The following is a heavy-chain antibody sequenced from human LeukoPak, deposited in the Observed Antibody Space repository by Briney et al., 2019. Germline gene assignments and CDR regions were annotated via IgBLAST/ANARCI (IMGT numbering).Heavy chain of an antibody. CDR3: ARDNDGDSSGYQGY. D-gene: IGHD3-22*01. Sequence: ASVKVSCKASGGTFSSYAISWVRQAPGQGLEWMGGIIPIFGTANYAQKFQGRVTITTDESTSTAYVELSSLRSEDTAVYYCARDNDGDSSGYQGYWGQGTLVTVSS. CDR1: GGTFSSYA. CDR2: IIPIFGTA. V-gene: IGHV1-69*05. J-gene: IGHJ4*02.